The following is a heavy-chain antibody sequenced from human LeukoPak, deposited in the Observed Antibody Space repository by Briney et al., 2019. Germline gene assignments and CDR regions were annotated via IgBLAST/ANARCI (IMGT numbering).Heavy chain of an antibody. CDR1: GLTFSTYT. CDR3: AKEYGPTLRYFDWLLSTKPIDY. D-gene: IGHD3-9*01. V-gene: IGHV3-23*01. CDR2: ISASGGST. J-gene: IGHJ4*02. Sequence: GGSLRLSCAVSGLTFSTYTMSWVRQAPGKGLEWVSAISASGGSTYYADSVKGRFTISRDNSKNTLYLQMNSLRAEDTAVYYCAKEYGPTLRYFDWLLSTKPIDYWGQGTLVTVSS.